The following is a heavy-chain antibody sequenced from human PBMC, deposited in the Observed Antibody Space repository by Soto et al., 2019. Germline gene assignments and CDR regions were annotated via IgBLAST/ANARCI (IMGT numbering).Heavy chain of an antibody. CDR1: GGSISSSSYY. CDR2: IYYSGST. D-gene: IGHD6-6*01. J-gene: IGHJ4*02. Sequence: SETLSLTCTVSGGSISSSSYYWGWIRQPPGKGLEWIGSIYYSGSTYYNPSLKSRVTISVDTSKNQFSLKLSSVTAADTAVYYCARRGEYSSSSVDYWGQGTLVTVS. CDR3: ARRGEYSSSSVDY. V-gene: IGHV4-39*01.